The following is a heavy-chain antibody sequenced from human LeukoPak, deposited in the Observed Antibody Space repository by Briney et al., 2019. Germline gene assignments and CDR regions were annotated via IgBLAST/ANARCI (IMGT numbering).Heavy chain of an antibody. Sequence: GGSRRLSCAASGFTFSSHAMSWVRQAPGKGLEWVSAISASGGSTYYADSVKGRFTISRDNSKNTLYLQMNGLRAEDTAVYYCARGGPFGAYWGQGTLVTVSS. CDR2: ISASGGST. CDR3: ARGGPFGAY. CDR1: GFTFSSHA. V-gene: IGHV3-23*01. D-gene: IGHD2-21*01. J-gene: IGHJ4*02.